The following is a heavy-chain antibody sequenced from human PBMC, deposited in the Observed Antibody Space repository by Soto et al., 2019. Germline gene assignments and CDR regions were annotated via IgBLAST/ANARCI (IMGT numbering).Heavy chain of an antibody. Sequence: QVQLQESGPGLVKPSGTLSLTCAVSGGSISSSNWWSWVRQPPGKGLEWIGEIYHSGSTNYNPSLKSRVTVSVDKFKNQFTLKLSSVTAADTAVYYCAKLGAGGYYFDYWGQGTLVTVSS. CDR2: IYHSGST. CDR1: GGSISSSNW. CDR3: AKLGAGGYYFDY. D-gene: IGHD1-26*01. J-gene: IGHJ4*02. V-gene: IGHV4-4*02.